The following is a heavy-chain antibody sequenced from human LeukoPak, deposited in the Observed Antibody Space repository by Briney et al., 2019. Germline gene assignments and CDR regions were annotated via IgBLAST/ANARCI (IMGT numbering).Heavy chain of an antibody. CDR3: AKDNTLFSVVTPSPDY. CDR2: ISGSGGST. D-gene: IGHD4-23*01. CDR1: GFTFSSYA. J-gene: IGHJ4*02. V-gene: IGHV3-23*01. Sequence: GGSLRLSCAASGFTFSSYAMSWVRQAPGKGLEWVSAISGSGGSTYYADSVKGRFTISRDNSKNTLYLQMNSLRAEDTAVCYCAKDNTLFSVVTPSPDYWGQGTLVTVSS.